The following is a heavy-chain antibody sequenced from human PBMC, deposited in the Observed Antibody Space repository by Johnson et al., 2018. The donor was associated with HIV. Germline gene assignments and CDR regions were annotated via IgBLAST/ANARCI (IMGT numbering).Heavy chain of an antibody. Sequence: QVQLVESGGGVVQPGRSLRLSCAASGFTFSSYAMHWVRQAPGKGLEWVAVISYDGSNKYYADSVKGRFTISRDNSKNTLYLQMNSLKTEDTAVYYCTRQQYSSGWYGNAFDIWGQGTMVTVSS. V-gene: IGHV3-30-3*01. CDR2: ISYDGSNK. CDR1: GFTFSSYA. D-gene: IGHD6-19*01. CDR3: TRQQYSSGWYGNAFDI. J-gene: IGHJ3*02.